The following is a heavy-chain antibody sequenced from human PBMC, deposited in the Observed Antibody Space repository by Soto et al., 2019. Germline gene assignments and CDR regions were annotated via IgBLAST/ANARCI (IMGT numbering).Heavy chain of an antibody. CDR1: VNNFTNYG. Sequence: ASAKVSFKASVNNFTNYGISWVRQAPGQGLEWMGWISAYNGNINYAQKLQGRVTMTTDTSTSTAYMELSSLRSEDTAVYYCARGIYGDAYYYYYYGMDVWGQGTTVTVSS. J-gene: IGHJ6*02. CDR3: ARGIYGDAYYYYYYGMDV. V-gene: IGHV1-18*01. D-gene: IGHD4-17*01. CDR2: ISAYNGNI.